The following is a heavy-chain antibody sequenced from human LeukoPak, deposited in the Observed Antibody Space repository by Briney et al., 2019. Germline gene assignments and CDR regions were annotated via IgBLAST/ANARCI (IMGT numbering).Heavy chain of an antibody. D-gene: IGHD5-12*01. CDR1: GGSFSGYY. V-gene: IGHV4-34*01. CDR3: ARALVRATMVWYFDL. J-gene: IGHJ2*01. CDR2: ISHSGST. Sequence: SENLSLTCAVSGGSFSGYYWSWIRQPPGKGLEWIGEISHSGSTNYSPSLKSRVTISVDTSKNQFSLNLSSVTAADTAVYYCARALVRATMVWYFDLWGRGTLVTVSS.